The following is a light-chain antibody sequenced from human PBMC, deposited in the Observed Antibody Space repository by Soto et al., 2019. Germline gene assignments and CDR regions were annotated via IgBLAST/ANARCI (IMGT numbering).Light chain of an antibody. CDR1: EGISNY. CDR3: QKYNSAPLT. CDR2: AAS. J-gene: IGKJ3*01. V-gene: IGKV1-27*01. Sequence: DIQMTQSPSSLSASVGDRVTITCRATEGISNYLAWYQQKPGKVPRLLIYAASTLQSGVPSRFSGSGSGTDFTLTITSMQTEDVATYYCQKYNSAPLTFGPGTKVDIK.